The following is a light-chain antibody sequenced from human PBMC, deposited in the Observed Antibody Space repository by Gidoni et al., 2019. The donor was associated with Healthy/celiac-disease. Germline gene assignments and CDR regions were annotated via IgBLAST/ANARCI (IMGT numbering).Light chain of an antibody. CDR1: QSISSY. J-gene: IGKJ1*01. CDR2: AAS. CDR3: QQSYSTRWT. Sequence: IQMTQSPSSLSASVGDRVTITCRAIQSISSYLNWYQQKPGKAPKLLSYAASSLQSGVPSRFSGSGYGTDFTLTISSLQPEDCATYYCQQSYSTRWTFGQGTKVEIK. V-gene: IGKV1-39*01.